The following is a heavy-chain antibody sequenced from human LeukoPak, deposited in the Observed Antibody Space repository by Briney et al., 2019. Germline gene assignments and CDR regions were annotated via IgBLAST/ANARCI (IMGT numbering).Heavy chain of an antibody. Sequence: ASVKVSCKASGYTFTSYGITWVRQAPGQGLEWMGWISPYNGNTNYEQKFQGRVTMTTDTSTSTAYLELRSLRSDDTAVYYCARDGEYYYDSSGYYWFDPWGQGTLVTVSS. CDR3: ARDGEYYYDSSGYYWFDP. J-gene: IGHJ5*02. D-gene: IGHD3-22*01. CDR2: ISPYNGNT. V-gene: IGHV1-18*01. CDR1: GYTFTSYG.